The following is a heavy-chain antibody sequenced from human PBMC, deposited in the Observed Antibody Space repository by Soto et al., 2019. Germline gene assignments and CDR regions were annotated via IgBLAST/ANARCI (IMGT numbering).Heavy chain of an antibody. V-gene: IGHV1-2*02. J-gene: IGHJ4*02. Sequence: QLVQSGAEVKKPGASVRVSCKTSGPTFIAYYIHWVPQAPGQGLEWMGWIDPKSGGTTNEQKLLGRVTMTRDTSINTAYMDLNRLTSDDTAVYYCARVSVDVPEWGQGTLITVSS. CDR2: IDPKSGGT. D-gene: IGHD5-12*01. CDR3: ARVSVDVPE. CDR1: GPTFIAYY.